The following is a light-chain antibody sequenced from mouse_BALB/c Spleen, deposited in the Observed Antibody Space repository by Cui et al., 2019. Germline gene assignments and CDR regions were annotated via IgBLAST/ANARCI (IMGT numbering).Light chain of an antibody. CDR1: SSVSD. CDR3: HQWSSYGT. V-gene: IGKV4-80*01. CDR2: STS. Sequence: QIVLTQSPEIMSASLGEEITLTCSASSSVSDMHWYQQKSGTSPKLLIYSTSNLASGVPSRFSGSGSGTFYSLTISSVEAEDAADYYCHQWSSYGTFGGGTKLEIK. J-gene: IGKJ1*01.